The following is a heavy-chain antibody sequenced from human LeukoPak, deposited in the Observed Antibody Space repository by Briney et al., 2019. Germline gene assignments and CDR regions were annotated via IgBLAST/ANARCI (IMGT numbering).Heavy chain of an antibody. V-gene: IGHV4-59*13. J-gene: IGHJ4*03. D-gene: IGHD1-26*01. Sequence: PSETLSLTCTVSVGSISGYSWSWVRQAPGTGLDWIGHIYYSGATNYNPSLRSRVTISVDTSKNQFSLELRSVTAADTAVYYCARAQYSGSCFDYWGQGTLVTVSS. CDR1: VGSISGYS. CDR2: IYYSGAT. CDR3: ARAQYSGSCFDY.